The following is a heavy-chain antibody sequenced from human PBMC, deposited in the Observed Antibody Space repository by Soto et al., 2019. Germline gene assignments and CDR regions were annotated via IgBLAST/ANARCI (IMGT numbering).Heavy chain of an antibody. D-gene: IGHD5-12*01. CDR3: ARNGDGYDQ. J-gene: IGHJ1*01. CDR2: LYSSGGT. CDR1: CGSIRIGSYY. V-gene: IGHV4-61*01. Sequence: QVQLQESGPGLLKPSETLSLTCCVYCGSIRIGSYYWTCIRQPRGKGLEWNGSLYSSGGTSYNPSLTGRVTISVDTSKNQFSLKLGSVTAADTAVYFSARNGDGYDQWCQGTLVTGSS.